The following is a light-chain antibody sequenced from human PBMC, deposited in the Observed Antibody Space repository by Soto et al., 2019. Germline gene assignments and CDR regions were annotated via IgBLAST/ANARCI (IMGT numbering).Light chain of an antibody. J-gene: IGKJ3*01. CDR3: HRGDKCAVR. CDR2: DQS. V-gene: IGKV3-11*01. CDR1: QSVADN. Sequence: EIVLTQYTDTLHLSPGERAIFSCRASQSVADNLAWYHHKPSQPPRLLIYDQSKRATGIPASFSGSGSGTDFTLANSCQKAEDVADYCCHRGDKCAVRFGAGTTVDTK.